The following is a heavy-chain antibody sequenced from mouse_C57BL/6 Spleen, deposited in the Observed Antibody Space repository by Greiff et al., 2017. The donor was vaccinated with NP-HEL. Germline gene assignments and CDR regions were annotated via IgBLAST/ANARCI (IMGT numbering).Heavy chain of an antibody. CDR2: IYPGSGST. CDR3: AREIPLYYGSPYFDY. V-gene: IGHV1-55*01. CDR1: GYTFTSYW. D-gene: IGHD1-1*01. Sequence: QVQLLQSGAELVKPGASVKMSCKASGYTFTSYWITWVKQRPGQGLEWIGDIYPGSGSTNYNEKFKSKATLTVDTSSSTAYMQLSSLTSEDSAVYYCAREIPLYYGSPYFDYWGQGTTLTVSS. J-gene: IGHJ2*01.